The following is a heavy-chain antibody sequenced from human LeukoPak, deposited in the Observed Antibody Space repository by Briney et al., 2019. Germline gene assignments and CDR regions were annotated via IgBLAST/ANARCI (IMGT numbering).Heavy chain of an antibody. D-gene: IGHD2-2*01. CDR2: ISSSSSYI. J-gene: IGHJ6*02. V-gene: IGHV3-21*01. CDR1: GFTFSSYI. CDR3: AREVRDVVVPAAPRFYYGMDV. Sequence: GGSLILSCAASGFTFSSYIMNWVRQAPGKGLEWVSSISSSSSYIYYADSVKGRFTISRDNAKNSLYLQMNSLRAEDTAVYYCAREVRDVVVPAAPRFYYGMDVWGQGTTVTVSS.